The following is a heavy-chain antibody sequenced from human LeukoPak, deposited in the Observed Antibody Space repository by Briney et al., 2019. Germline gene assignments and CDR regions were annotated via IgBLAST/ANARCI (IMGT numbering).Heavy chain of an antibody. J-gene: IGHJ5*02. CDR3: ARLESRWFDP. Sequence: SETLSLTCAVSGDSISRSSYYWGWIRQPPGKGLEWIGSIYYTGNTYYNPSLKSRVTISVDTSKNQFSLKLSSVTAADTAVYYCARLESRWFDPWGQGTLVTVSS. CDR2: IYYTGNT. CDR1: GDSISRSSYY. D-gene: IGHD2/OR15-2a*01. V-gene: IGHV4-39*01.